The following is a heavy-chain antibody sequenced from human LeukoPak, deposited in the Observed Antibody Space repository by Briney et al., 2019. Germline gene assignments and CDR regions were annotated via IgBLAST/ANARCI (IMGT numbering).Heavy chain of an antibody. CDR3: ARAPMVRGVDFDY. Sequence: GASAKVSCKASGFTFTSSAMQWVRQARGQRLEWIGWIVVGSGNTNYAQKFQERVTITRDMSTSTAYMELSSLRSEDTAVYYCARAPMVRGVDFDYWGQGTLVTVSS. J-gene: IGHJ4*02. CDR1: GFTFTSSA. V-gene: IGHV1-58*02. D-gene: IGHD3-10*01. CDR2: IVVGSGNT.